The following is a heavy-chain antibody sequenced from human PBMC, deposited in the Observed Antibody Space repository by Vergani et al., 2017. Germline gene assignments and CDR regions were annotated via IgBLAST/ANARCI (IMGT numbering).Heavy chain of an antibody. CDR2: INPSGGST. Sequence: VHLVQSGAEVRKPGASVTVSCTASGYIFKNYYIHWLRQAPGQAFEWMGIINPSGGSTSYAQKFQGRVTMTRDTSTSTVYMELSSLRSEDTAVYYCTRGWYYDSIAYWAYWGQGTLVTVSS. CDR1: GYIFKNYY. CDR3: TRGWYYDSIAYWAY. V-gene: IGHV1-46*02. D-gene: IGHD3-22*01. J-gene: IGHJ4*02.